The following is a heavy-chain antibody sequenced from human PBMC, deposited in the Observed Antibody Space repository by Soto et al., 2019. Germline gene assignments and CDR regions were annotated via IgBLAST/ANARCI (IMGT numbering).Heavy chain of an antibody. CDR1: GFTFSSYG. CDR3: ARDQRGSGWYNAHYYGVDV. CDR2: IWYDGSNQ. Sequence: QVQLVESGGGVVQPGRSLRLSCAASGFTFSSYGMYWVRQAPGKGLEWVAVIWYDGSNQYYADSLKGRVTISRDNSKNKLYLQMNNLRAEDTAVYYCARDQRGSGWYNAHYYGVDVWGQGTTVTVSS. J-gene: IGHJ6*02. D-gene: IGHD6-19*01. V-gene: IGHV3-33*01.